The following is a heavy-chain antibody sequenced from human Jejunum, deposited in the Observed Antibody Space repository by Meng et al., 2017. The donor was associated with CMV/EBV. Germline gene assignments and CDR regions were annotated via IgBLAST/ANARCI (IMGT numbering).Heavy chain of an antibody. Sequence: SGFPFPVYVVNWVRKAPGKGMEWISVFYISGRSTYNADSVKGRFTISRDNSKNMVYLQMNSLRVEDTAVYYCAKDRGGSDDAYDVWGQGATVTVSS. J-gene: IGHJ3*01. D-gene: IGHD3-16*01. CDR2: FYISGRST. CDR3: AKDRGGSDDAYDV. V-gene: IGHV3-23*03. CDR1: GFPFPVYV.